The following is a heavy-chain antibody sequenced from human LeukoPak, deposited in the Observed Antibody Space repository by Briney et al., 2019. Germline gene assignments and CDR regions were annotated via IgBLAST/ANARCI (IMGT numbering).Heavy chain of an antibody. CDR2: IIPIFGTA. V-gene: IGHV1-69*13. D-gene: IGHD2-2*01. J-gene: IGHJ4*02. CDR3: ARFNPSSPYFDY. CDR1: GGTFSSYA. Sequence: SVKVSCKASGGTFSSYAISWARQAPGQGLEWMGGIIPIFGTANYAQKFQGRVTITADESTSTAYMELSSLRSEDTAVYHCARFNPSSPYFDYWGQGTLVTVSS.